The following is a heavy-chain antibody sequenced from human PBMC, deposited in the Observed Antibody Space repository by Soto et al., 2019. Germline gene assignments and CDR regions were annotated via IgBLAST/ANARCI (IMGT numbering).Heavy chain of an antibody. Sequence: SETLSLTCAVYGGSFIGYYCIFIRHPPFKWLEWIVEINHSGSTNYNPSLKSRVTISVDTSKNQFSLKLSSVTAADTAVYYCARGRSRYFDWLSYYYHGMDVWGQGTTVTVSS. CDR2: INHSGST. J-gene: IGHJ6*02. V-gene: IGHV4-34*01. CDR1: GGSFIGYY. D-gene: IGHD3-9*01. CDR3: ARGRSRYFDWLSYYYHGMDV.